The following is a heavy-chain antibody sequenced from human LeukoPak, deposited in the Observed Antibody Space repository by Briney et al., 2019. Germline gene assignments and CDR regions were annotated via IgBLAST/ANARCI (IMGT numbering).Heavy chain of an antibody. V-gene: IGHV1-46*01. J-gene: IGHJ4*02. CDR1: GYTFTSYY. CDR3: ASSYYGSPSRPSYFDY. D-gene: IGHD3-10*01. Sequence: ASVKVSCKASGYTFTSYYMHWVRQAPGQGLEWMGIINPSGISTAYAQKFQGRVTMTRDTSTSTVYMELSTLRSEDTAVYYCASSYYGSPSRPSYFDYWGQGTLVTVSS. CDR2: INPSGIST.